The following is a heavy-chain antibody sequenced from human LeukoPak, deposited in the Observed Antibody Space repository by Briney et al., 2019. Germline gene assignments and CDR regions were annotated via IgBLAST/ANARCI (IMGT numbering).Heavy chain of an antibody. CDR2: ISGSGGTI. Sequence: PGGSLRLSCAASGFTFSSYAMSWVRQAPGKGLEWVSAISGSGGTIYYADSVKGRFTISRDNAKNSLYLQMNSLRAEDTAVYYCARAHDYGRYWGQGTPVTVSS. CDR3: ARAHDYGRY. V-gene: IGHV3-23*01. CDR1: GFTFSSYA. D-gene: IGHD4-17*01. J-gene: IGHJ4*02.